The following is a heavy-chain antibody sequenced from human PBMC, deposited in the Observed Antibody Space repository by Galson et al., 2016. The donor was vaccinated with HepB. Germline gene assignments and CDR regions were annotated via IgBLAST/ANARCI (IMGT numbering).Heavy chain of an antibody. Sequence: SLRLSCAASGFTFSSHAMSWVRQAPGKGLEWVSVISNSGGSTYYADSVKGRFTISRDNSKNTLYLQMNSLRAEDTAVYYCAGGYYGSGRYYAYWGQGTLVTVSS. CDR1: GFTFSSHA. V-gene: IGHV3-23*01. J-gene: IGHJ4*02. CDR2: ISNSGGST. CDR3: AGGYYGSGRYYAY. D-gene: IGHD3-10*01.